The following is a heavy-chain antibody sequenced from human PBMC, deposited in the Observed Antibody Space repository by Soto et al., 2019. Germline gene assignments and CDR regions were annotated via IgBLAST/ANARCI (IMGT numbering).Heavy chain of an antibody. V-gene: IGHV3-33*01. CDR2: IWYDGSNK. J-gene: IGHJ5*02. Sequence: QVQLVESGGGVVQPGRSLRLSCAASGFTFSSYGMHWVRQAPGKGLEWVAVIWYDGSNKYYADSVKGRFTISRDNSKNPLYPQMNSLGAEDTAVYYCARDWGGVYGTQSFEPWGQGTLVTVSS. D-gene: IGHD3-16*01. CDR1: GFTFSSYG. CDR3: ARDWGGVYGTQSFEP.